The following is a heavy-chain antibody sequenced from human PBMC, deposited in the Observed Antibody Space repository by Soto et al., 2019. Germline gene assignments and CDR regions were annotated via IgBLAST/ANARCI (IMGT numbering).Heavy chain of an antibody. J-gene: IGHJ4*02. V-gene: IGHV3-30*04. CDR1: GFTFSSYA. Sequence: GGSLRLSCAASGFTFSSYAMHWVRQAPGKGLEWVAVISYDGSNKYYADSVKGRFTISRDNSKNTLYLQMNSLRAEDTAVYYCARRGYYYDSSGYYPPHYWGQGTLVTVSS. CDR3: ARRGYYYDSSGYYPPHY. CDR2: ISYDGSNK. D-gene: IGHD3-22*01.